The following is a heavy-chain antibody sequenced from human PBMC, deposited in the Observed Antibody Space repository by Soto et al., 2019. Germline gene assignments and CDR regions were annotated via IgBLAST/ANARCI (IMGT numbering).Heavy chain of an antibody. CDR1: GFTFSDYY. CDR2: ISSGAITI. V-gene: IGHV3-11*01. J-gene: IGHJ4*02. D-gene: IGHD6-6*01. CDR3: AGQYSSSSVEF. Sequence: QVQLVESGGGLVKPGGSLRLSCAASGFTFSDYYMNWIRQAPGKGLEWVSYISSGAITIYYEDSVKGRFTISRDNAKNSLYLQMNSLSAEDTAVYYCAGQYSSSSVEFWGQGTLVTVSS.